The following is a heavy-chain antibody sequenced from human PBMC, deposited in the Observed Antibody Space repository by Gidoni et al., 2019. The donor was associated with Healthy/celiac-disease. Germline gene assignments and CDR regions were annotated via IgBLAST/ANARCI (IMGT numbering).Heavy chain of an antibody. CDR2: IYYSGST. J-gene: IGHJ4*02. V-gene: IGHV4-31*03. CDR1: GGSISSGGYY. Sequence: QVQLQEAGPGLVKPSQTLSLTCTVPGGSISSGGYYWSWIRQHPGKGLEWIGYIYYSGSTYYNPSLKSRVTISVDTSKNQFSLKLSSVTAADTAVYYCARTNCSGGSCFLDYWGQGTLVTVSS. D-gene: IGHD2-15*01. CDR3: ARTNCSGGSCFLDY.